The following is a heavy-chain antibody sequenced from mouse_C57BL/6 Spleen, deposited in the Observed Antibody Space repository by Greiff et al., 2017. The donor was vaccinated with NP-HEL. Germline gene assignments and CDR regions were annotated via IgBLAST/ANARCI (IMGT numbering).Heavy chain of an antibody. CDR1: GYTFTDYY. CDR3: ARNDLNWDGFAY. CDR2: INPNNGGT. J-gene: IGHJ3*01. V-gene: IGHV1-26*01. D-gene: IGHD4-1*01. Sequence: VQLQQSGPELVKPGASVKISCKASGYTFTDYYMNWVKQSHGKSLEWIGDINPNNGGTSYNQKFKGKATLTVDKSSSTAYMELRSLTSEDSAVYYCARNDLNWDGFAYWGQGTLVTVSA.